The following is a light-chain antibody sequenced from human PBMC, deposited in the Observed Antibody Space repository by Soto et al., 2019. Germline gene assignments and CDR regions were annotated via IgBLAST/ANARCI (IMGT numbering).Light chain of an antibody. CDR1: QSISGW. CDR3: QQYNDSPFT. V-gene: IGKV1-5*01. CDR2: DVS. Sequence: DIQMTQSPSTLSASVGARVTITCRASQSISGWLAWYQQKPGKAPKLLIYDVSSLGSGVPSRFAGSGSGTEFTLTISSLQPDDFATDDCQQYNDSPFTFGPGTKVDIE. J-gene: IGKJ3*01.